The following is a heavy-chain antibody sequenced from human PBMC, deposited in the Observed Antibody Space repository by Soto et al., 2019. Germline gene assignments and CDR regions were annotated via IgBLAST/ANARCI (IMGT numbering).Heavy chain of an antibody. J-gene: IGHJ3*02. D-gene: IGHD2-8*01. CDR2: ISPDNGDT. Sequence: QVQLVQSGAEVKKPGASVKVSCKASGYPLVSFGINWVRQAPGQGLEWLGRISPDNGDTSYAEKFRGRVAMTTDTSSGTVYLELRSRRSDDTSVYYCARDQTKWLRDASDIWGQGSMVTVSS. V-gene: IGHV1-18*01. CDR1: GYPLVSFG. CDR3: ARDQTKWLRDASDI.